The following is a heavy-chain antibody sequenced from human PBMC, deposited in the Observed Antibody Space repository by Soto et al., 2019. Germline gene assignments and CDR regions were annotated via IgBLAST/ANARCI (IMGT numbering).Heavy chain of an antibody. CDR3: TRDIGSHCSGGSCYIDADY. CDR1: GFTFGDYA. CDR2: IRSKAYGGTT. D-gene: IGHD2-15*01. J-gene: IGHJ4*02. V-gene: IGHV3-49*03. Sequence: PGGSLRLSCTASGFTFGDYAMSWFRQAPGKGLEWVGFIRSKAYGGTTEYAASVKDRFTISRDDSKSIAYLQMNSLKTENTTKYYCTRDIGSHCSGGSCYIDADYWGQGTLVTVSS.